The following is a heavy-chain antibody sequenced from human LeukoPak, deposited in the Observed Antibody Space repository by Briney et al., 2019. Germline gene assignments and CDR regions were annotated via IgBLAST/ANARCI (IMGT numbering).Heavy chain of an antibody. V-gene: IGHV1-2*02. D-gene: IGHD6-13*01. CDR2: INPNSGGT. CDR1: GYTFTGYC. Sequence: ASVKVSCKASGYTFTGYCMHWVRQAPGQGLEWMGWINPNSGGTNYAQKFQGRVTMTRDTSISTAYMELSRLRSDDTAVYYCARPIAAAGYNWFDPWGQGTLVTVSS. J-gene: IGHJ5*02. CDR3: ARPIAAAGYNWFDP.